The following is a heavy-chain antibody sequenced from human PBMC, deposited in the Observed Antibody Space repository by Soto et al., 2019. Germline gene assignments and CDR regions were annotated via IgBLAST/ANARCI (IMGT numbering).Heavy chain of an antibody. CDR2: IYHSGST. Sequence: QLQLQESGSGLVKPSQTLSLTCAVSGGSISSGGYSWSWIRQPPGKGLEWIGYIYHSGSTYYNPSLKSRVTISVDRSKNQFSLKLSSVTAADTAVYYCARALGFGELRFRGGGMDVWGQGTTVTVSS. D-gene: IGHD3-10*01. CDR3: ARALGFGELRFRGGGMDV. J-gene: IGHJ6*02. V-gene: IGHV4-30-2*01. CDR1: GGSISSGGYS.